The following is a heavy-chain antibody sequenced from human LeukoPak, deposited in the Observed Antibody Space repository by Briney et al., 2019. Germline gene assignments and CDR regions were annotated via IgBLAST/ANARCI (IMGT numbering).Heavy chain of an antibody. CDR1: GGSISSGSYY. Sequence: SETLSLTCTVSGGSISSGSYYWSWIRQPAGKGLEWIGRIYTSGSTNYNPSLKSRVTISVDTSKNQFSLKLSSVTAADTAVYYCARDGAAARFLEWLSDTWFDPWGQGTLVTVSS. D-gene: IGHD3-3*01. CDR2: IYTSGST. V-gene: IGHV4-61*02. J-gene: IGHJ5*02. CDR3: ARDGAAARFLEWLSDTWFDP.